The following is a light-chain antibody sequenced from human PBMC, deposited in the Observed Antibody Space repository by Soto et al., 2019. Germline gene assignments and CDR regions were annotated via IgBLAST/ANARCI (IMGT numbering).Light chain of an antibody. CDR2: GAS. V-gene: IGKV3-15*01. Sequence: EIVMTQSPATLSLSPGERATLSCRASESVSNNLAWYQQKPGQAPRLLIYGASSRATGVPARFSGSGSGTEFTLTINSLQSEDFAVYFCQQYDNLPLTFGPGTKVDIK. CDR1: ESVSNN. CDR3: QQYDNLPLT. J-gene: IGKJ3*01.